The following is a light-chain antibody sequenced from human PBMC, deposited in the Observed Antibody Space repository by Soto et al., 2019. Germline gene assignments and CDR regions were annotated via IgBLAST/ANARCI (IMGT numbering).Light chain of an antibody. V-gene: IGKV3-15*01. J-gene: IGKJ2*02. Sequence: EILMTQSPATLSVSPGERATLSCRASQSVRSNLAWYQQKPSQAPKLLIYGASTRATGLPARFSGSGSGTDFTLTSSSLQPEDFAVYYCQQYNNWPCTFGQGTKLEIK. CDR2: GAS. CDR3: QQYNNWPCT. CDR1: QSVRSN.